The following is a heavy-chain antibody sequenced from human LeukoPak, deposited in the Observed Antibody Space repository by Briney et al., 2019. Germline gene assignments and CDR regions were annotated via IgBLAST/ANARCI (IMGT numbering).Heavy chain of an antibody. CDR2: INPNSGGT. CDR1: GYTFTGYY. J-gene: IGHJ4*02. Sequence: ASVKVSCKASGYTFTGYYMHWVRQAPGQGLEWMGWINPNSGGTSYAQKFQDRVTMTRDTSISTAYLELSRVRSDDTAVYYCAREGSGWSVDYWGQGTLVTVSS. CDR3: AREGSGWSVDY. V-gene: IGHV1-2*02. D-gene: IGHD6-19*01.